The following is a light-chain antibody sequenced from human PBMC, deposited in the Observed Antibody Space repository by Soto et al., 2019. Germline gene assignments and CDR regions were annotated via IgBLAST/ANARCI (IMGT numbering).Light chain of an antibody. Sequence: QSVLTQPPSVSGAPGQRVTISCTGSSSNIGAGYDVHGYQQLPGTAPKLLIYGNSNRPSGVPDGFSGSKSGTSASLAVTGLRAEDAADYYRQPYDSSLSGYVVFGGGTKLTV. CDR2: GNS. CDR1: SSNIGAGYD. CDR3: QPYDSSLSGYVV. J-gene: IGLJ2*01. V-gene: IGLV1-40*01.